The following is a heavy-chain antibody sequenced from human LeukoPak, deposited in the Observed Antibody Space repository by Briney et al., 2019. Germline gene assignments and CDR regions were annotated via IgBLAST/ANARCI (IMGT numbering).Heavy chain of an antibody. D-gene: IGHD1-26*01. CDR3: ATDRSVGATYRFDH. V-gene: IGHV3-7*01. J-gene: IGHJ4*02. CDR2: IKQDGSEK. Sequence: PGGSLRLSCAASGFTFSIYWMTWVRQAPGKGPEWVANIKQDGSEKYYVDSVKGRFTISRDNAKNSLFLQMNSLRAEDTAVYYCATDRSVGATYRFDHWGQGTLVTVSS. CDR1: GFTFSIYW.